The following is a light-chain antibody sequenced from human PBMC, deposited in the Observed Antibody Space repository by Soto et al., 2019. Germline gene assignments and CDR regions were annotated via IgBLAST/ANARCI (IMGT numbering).Light chain of an antibody. CDR2: SNN. CDR1: SSNIGSNT. V-gene: IGLV1-44*01. Sequence: QSVLTQPPSASGTPGQRVTISCSGSSSNIGSNTVNWYQQLPGTAPKLLIYSNNQRPSGVPDRFSGSKSGTSASLAISGLQSEDEADYSCAAWDDSLNGVFGGGTQLTVL. CDR3: AAWDDSLNGV. J-gene: IGLJ3*02.